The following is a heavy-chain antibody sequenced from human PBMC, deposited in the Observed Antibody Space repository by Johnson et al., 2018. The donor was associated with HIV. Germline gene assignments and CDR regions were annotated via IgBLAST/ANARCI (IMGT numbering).Heavy chain of an antibody. D-gene: IGHD1-7*01. CDR3: AEGRSGTTASIDAFDI. CDR1: GFTFSDYY. Sequence: QVQLVESGGGLIQPGGSLRLSCAASGFTFSDYYMSWIRQAPGKGLEWVAFIRYDGSNKYYADSVKGRFTISRDNSKNTLYLQMNSLRAEDMAVYYCAEGRSGTTASIDAFDIWGQGTMVTVSS. CDR2: IRYDGSNK. V-gene: IGHV3-30*02. J-gene: IGHJ3*02.